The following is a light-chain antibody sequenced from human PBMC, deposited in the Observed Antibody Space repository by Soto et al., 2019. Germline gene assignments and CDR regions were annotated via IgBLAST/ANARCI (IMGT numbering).Light chain of an antibody. CDR1: QSVSSNS. V-gene: IGKV3-20*01. J-gene: IGKJ1*01. CDR2: GAS. Sequence: ESVWTQSPGTLSLSPGERATLSCRASQSVSSNSLAWYQQKPGQAPRLLIYGASSRSTGTPDRFSGSGSGTDFTLTISRLEPEDVAVDYCQQFGGSPPSWTFGQGTKVAI. CDR3: QQFGGSPPSWT.